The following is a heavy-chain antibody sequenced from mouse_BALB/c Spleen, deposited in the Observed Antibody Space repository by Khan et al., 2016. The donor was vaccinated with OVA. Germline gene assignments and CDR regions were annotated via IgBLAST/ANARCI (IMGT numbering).Heavy chain of an antibody. Sequence: QVQLKQSGPGLVAPSQSLSITCTVSGFSLTSYGVHWVRQPPGKGLEWLGVIWTGGSTNYNSALMSRLSISKDNSKSQVFLKLNSLQTDDTATYCCTRYYDNYGWYFDVWGEGTTVTVSS. CDR2: IWTGGST. D-gene: IGHD2-1*01. CDR1: GFSLTSYG. CDR3: TRYYDNYGWYFDV. V-gene: IGHV2-9*02. J-gene: IGHJ1*01.